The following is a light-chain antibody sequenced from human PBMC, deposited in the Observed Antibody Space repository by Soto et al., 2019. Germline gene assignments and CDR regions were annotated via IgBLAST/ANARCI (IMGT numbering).Light chain of an antibody. CDR1: QSIGIY. CDR2: GAS. J-gene: IGKJ1*01. V-gene: IGKV1-39*01. Sequence: DIQMTQSPSSLSASVGDRVTITCRASQSIGIYLNWYQQKPGKAPKFLIYGASSLQSGVPSRFSGSGSGTDFTLTISSLQPEDFATYFCQQSYSTPWTFGQGTKVEIK. CDR3: QQSYSTPWT.